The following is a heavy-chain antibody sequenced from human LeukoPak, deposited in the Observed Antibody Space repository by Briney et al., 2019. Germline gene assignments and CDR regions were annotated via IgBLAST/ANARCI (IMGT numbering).Heavy chain of an antibody. V-gene: IGHV1-8*01. J-gene: IGHJ4*02. CDR2: MSPNSGDT. CDR1: GYTFTSYD. D-gene: IGHD7-27*01. CDR3: ARGPPNWGFDF. Sequence: ASVKVSCKASGYTFTSYDINWVRHATGQGLEWMGWMSPNSGDTGYAQKFQGRVTMTRDTSISTAFKELTSLRSEDTAVYYCARGPPNWGFDFWGQGALVTVSS.